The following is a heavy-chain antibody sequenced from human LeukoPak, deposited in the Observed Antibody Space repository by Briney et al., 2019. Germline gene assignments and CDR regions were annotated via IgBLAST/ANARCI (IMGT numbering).Heavy chain of an antibody. J-gene: IGHJ4*02. CDR3: ARIGTHVGQTDY. CDR1: GFIFSNHE. V-gene: IGHV3-48*03. CDR2: ISSSGHMI. D-gene: IGHD1-26*01. Sequence: GGSLRLSCAASGFIFSNHEMYWVRQAPGKGLEWLSYISSSGHMIYYADSVKGRFTVSRDNAKNSLYLQRNPLRDEDTALYCCARIGTHVGQTDYWGQGTLVIVSS.